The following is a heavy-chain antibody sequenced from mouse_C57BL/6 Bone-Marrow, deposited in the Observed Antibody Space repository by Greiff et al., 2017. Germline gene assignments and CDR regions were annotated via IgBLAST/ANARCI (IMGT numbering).Heavy chain of an antibody. Sequence: QVQLQQSGAELARPGASVKLSCKASGYTFTSYGISWVKQRTGKGLEWIGEIYPRSGNTYYNEKFKGKATLTADKSSSTAYIELRSLTSEDSAFYFCSRAFGYGTWFAYWGQGTLVTVSA. CDR2: IYPRSGNT. CDR1: GYTFTSYG. J-gene: IGHJ3*01. D-gene: IGHD2-2*01. CDR3: SRAFGYGTWFAY. V-gene: IGHV1-81*01.